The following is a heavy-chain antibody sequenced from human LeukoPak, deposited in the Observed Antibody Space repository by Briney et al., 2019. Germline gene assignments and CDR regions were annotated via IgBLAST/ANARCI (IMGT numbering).Heavy chain of an antibody. CDR2: VKQDGSET. Sequence: GGSLRLSCAASGFTFSSDWMSWVRQAPGKGLEWVANVKQDGSETYYVDSVKGRFTISRDNAKNSLFLQMNSLRVEDTAVYYCARAYSYAFEPWGQGTLVTVSS. J-gene: IGHJ5*02. V-gene: IGHV3-7*04. CDR3: ARAYSYAFEP. D-gene: IGHD5-18*01. CDR1: GFTFSSDW.